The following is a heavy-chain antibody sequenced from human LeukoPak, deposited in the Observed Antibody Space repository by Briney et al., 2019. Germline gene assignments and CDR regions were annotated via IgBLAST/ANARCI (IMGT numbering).Heavy chain of an antibody. CDR3: ARRHPSKARSWFDP. D-gene: IGHD1-14*01. V-gene: IGHV4-34*01. J-gene: IGHJ5*02. CDR2: INHSGST. Sequence: SETLSLTCAVYGGSFSGYYWSWIRQPPGKGLEWIGEINHSGSTNYNPSLKSRVTISVDTSKNQFSLKLSSVTAADTAVYYCARRHPSKARSWFDPWGQGTLVTVSS. CDR1: GGSFSGYY.